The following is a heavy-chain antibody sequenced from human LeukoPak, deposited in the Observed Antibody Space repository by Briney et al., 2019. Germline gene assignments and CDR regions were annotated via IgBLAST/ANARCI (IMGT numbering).Heavy chain of an antibody. CDR1: GGSISSGGYY. J-gene: IGHJ5*02. Sequence: SETLSLTCTVSGGSISSGGYYWSWIRQPAGKGLEWIGRIYTSGSTNYNPSLKSRVTISVDTSKNQFSLKLSSVTAADTAVYYCARGSIAVANWFDPWGQGTLVTVSS. CDR3: ARGSIAVANWFDP. D-gene: IGHD6-19*01. CDR2: IYTSGST. V-gene: IGHV4-61*02.